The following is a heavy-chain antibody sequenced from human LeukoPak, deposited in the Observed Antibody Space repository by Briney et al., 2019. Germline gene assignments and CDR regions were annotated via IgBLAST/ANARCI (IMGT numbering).Heavy chain of an antibody. CDR1: GGSISSGGYS. CDR3: ARTSGSPGTFDY. Sequence: PSQTLSLTCAVSGGSISSGGYSWNWIRQPPGKGLEWIGYIYHSGSTYYNPSLKSRVTISVDRSKNQFSLKLSSVTAADTAVYYCARTSGSPGTFDYWGQGTLVTVSS. CDR2: IYHSGST. V-gene: IGHV4-30-2*01. J-gene: IGHJ4*02. D-gene: IGHD3-10*01.